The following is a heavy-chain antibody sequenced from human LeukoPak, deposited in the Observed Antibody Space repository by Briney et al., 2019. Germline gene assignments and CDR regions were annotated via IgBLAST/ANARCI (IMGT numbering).Heavy chain of an antibody. CDR2: ISAGRGNT. Sequence: GGSLRLSCAASGFTFSTYTMTWVRQAPGKGLEWVSSISAGRGNTYYADSVQGRSTISRDDSDNTLYLQVTSLNAEDTAVYYCAKSRPHCGSTTCPLGHWGQGTLVVVSS. CDR3: AKSRPHCGSTTCPLGH. V-gene: IGHV3-23*01. CDR1: GFTFSTYT. D-gene: IGHD2/OR15-2a*01. J-gene: IGHJ4*02.